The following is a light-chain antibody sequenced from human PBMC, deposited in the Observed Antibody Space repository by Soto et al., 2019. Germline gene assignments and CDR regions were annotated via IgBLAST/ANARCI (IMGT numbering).Light chain of an antibody. Sequence: QPVLTQPASVSGSPGQSITISCTGTSSDVGYYNYVSWYRQHPGKAPRLMIYEVNNRPSGVSNRFSGSKSGNTASLTISGLQAEDEADYYCSSCTSSSTLLYVFGTGTKLTVL. J-gene: IGLJ1*01. V-gene: IGLV2-14*01. CDR1: SSDVGYYNY. CDR2: EVN. CDR3: SSCTSSSTLLYV.